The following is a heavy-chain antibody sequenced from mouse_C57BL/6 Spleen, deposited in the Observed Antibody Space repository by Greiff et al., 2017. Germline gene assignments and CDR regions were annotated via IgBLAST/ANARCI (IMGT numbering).Heavy chain of an antibody. V-gene: IGHV14-2*01. CDR2: IDPEDGET. J-gene: IGHJ4*01. CDR3: ARGGAMDY. Sequence: VQLQQSGAELVKPGASVKLSCTASGFNIKDYYMHWVKQRTEQGLEWIGRIDPEDGETKYAPNFQGKATITADTSSNTAYLQLSSLTSEDTAVYYCARGGAMDYWGQGTSVTVSS. CDR1: GFNIKDYY.